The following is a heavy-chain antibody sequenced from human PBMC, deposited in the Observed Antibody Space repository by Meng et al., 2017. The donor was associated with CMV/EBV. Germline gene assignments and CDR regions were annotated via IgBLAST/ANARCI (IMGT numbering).Heavy chain of an antibody. D-gene: IGHD1-1*01. CDR1: GYRFTDHY. CDR3: VRDHNWGPDY. Sequence: QMQLVQPGAECKSPGASVKFSCQTAGYRFTDHYMHWVRQAPGQGLEWMGWIYPNSGGTHYAQKFQDRVTMTRDTSISTVYMELSRLTSDDTAVYYCVRDHNWGPDYWGQGTLVTVSS. CDR2: IYPNSGGT. J-gene: IGHJ4*02. V-gene: IGHV1-2*02.